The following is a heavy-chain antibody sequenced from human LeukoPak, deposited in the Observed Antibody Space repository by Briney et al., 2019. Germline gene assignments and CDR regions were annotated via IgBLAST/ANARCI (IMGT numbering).Heavy chain of an antibody. V-gene: IGHV1-2*02. CDR1: GYTFTGYY. CDR2: INPNSGGT. D-gene: IGHD6-19*01. J-gene: IGHJ6*02. CDR3: ARRVAGTALDV. Sequence: ASVKVSCKASGYTFTGYYMHWVRQAPGQGLEWMGWINPNSGGTNDAQKFQGRVTMTRDTSISTAYMELSRLRSDDTAVYYCARRVAGTALDVWGQGTTVTVSS.